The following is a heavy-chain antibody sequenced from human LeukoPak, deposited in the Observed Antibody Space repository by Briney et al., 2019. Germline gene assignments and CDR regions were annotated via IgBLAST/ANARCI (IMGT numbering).Heavy chain of an antibody. CDR3: ARDSCSLSSCPFFGY. CDR1: GYTFTGYY. J-gene: IGHJ4*02. CDR2: INPNSGGT. Sequence: ASVKVSCKASGYTFTGYYIHWVRQAPGQGLEWMGWINPNSGGTNYPQKFQGRVTMTRDTSITTAYMELSSLISDDTAVYYCARDSCSLSSCPFFGYWGQGILVTVSS. D-gene: IGHD2-2*01. V-gene: IGHV1-2*02.